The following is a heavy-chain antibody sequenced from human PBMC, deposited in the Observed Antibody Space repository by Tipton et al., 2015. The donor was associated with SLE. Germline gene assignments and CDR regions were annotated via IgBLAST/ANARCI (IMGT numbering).Heavy chain of an antibody. J-gene: IGHJ3*02. CDR1: GVFISTSSDY. Sequence: TLSLTCTVSGVFISTSSDYWGWIRQPPGKGLEWIGDIFYSGSTYYNPSLESRVTMSVDTSKNQFSLKLRSVTAADTSVYYCARPSRVNLIVVDAFDIWGQGTIVTVSS. V-gene: IGHV4-39*01. CDR3: ARPSRVNLIVVDAFDI. CDR2: IFYSGST. D-gene: IGHD3-22*01.